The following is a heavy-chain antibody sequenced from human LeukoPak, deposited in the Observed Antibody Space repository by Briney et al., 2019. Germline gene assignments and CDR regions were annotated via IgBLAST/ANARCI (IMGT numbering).Heavy chain of an antibody. D-gene: IGHD6-19*01. CDR1: GFTFSSYE. J-gene: IGHJ4*02. Sequence: PGGSLRLSCAASGFTFSSYEMNWVRQAPGKGLEWVSYISSTGSTIYYADSVKGRFTISRDNAKNSLYLQMNSLRAEDTAVYYCAKAYSGWYPYYFDYWGQGTLVTVSS. CDR2: ISSTGSTI. V-gene: IGHV3-48*03. CDR3: AKAYSGWYPYYFDY.